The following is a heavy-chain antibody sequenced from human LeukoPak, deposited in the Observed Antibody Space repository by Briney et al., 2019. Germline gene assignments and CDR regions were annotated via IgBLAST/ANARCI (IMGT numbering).Heavy chain of an antibody. CDR2: IYPGDSDT. D-gene: IGHD3-10*01. V-gene: IGHV5-51*01. Sequence: GESLKISCKGSGYSFTSYWIGWVRQMPGKGLEWMGIIYPGDSDTRYSPSFQGQVSISADKSLSTAYLQWSSLKASDTAMYYCAREYYYGSGSSYSWFDPWGPGTLVTVSS. CDR1: GYSFTSYW. CDR3: AREYYYGSGSSYSWFDP. J-gene: IGHJ5*02.